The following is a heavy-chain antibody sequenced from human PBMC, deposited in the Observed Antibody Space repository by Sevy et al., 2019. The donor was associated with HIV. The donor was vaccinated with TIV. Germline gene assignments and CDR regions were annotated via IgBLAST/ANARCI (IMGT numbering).Heavy chain of an antibody. J-gene: IGHJ5*02. CDR1: GFTFSDYY. D-gene: IGHD4-17*01. CDR2: ISSSSSYT. CDR3: ARDGVGYGDYVGQFDP. Sequence: GGSLRLSCAASGFTFSDYYMSWIRQAPGKGLEWVSYISSSSSYTNYADSVKGRFTISRDNAKNSLYLQMNSLRVEDTAVYYCARDGVGYGDYVGQFDPWGQGTLVTVSS. V-gene: IGHV3-11*06.